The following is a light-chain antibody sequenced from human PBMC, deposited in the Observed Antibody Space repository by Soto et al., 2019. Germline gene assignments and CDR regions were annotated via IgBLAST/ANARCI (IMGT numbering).Light chain of an antibody. V-gene: IGLV2-14*03. CDR3: SSYSTGGSYV. CDR1: SSDVGGYNS. J-gene: IGLJ1*01. Sequence: QSALTQPASVSGSPGQSIAISCTGTSSDVGGYNSASWYQQHPGKAPKLLIYDVSNRPSGVSNRFSGSKSGNTASLTISGLQAEDEADYYCSSYSTGGSYVFGTGTKLNVL. CDR2: DVS.